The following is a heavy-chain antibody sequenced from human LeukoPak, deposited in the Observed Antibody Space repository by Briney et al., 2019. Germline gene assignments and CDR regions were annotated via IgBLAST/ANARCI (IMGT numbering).Heavy chain of an antibody. CDR1: GGPISSYY. Sequence: SETLSLTCSVSGGPISSYYWSWIRQPAGKGLEWIGRIYTSGSSNHNPSLKSRVTMSVDTSKKQFSLKLNSVTAADTAVYYCATYDQRLAFDNWGQGTLVTVSS. CDR2: IYTSGSS. J-gene: IGHJ4*02. D-gene: IGHD2-2*01. V-gene: IGHV4-4*07. CDR3: ATYDQRLAFDN.